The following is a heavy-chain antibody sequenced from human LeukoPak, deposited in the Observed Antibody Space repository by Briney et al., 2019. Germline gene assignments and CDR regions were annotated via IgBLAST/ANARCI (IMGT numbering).Heavy chain of an antibody. CDR1: GGSISSYY. Sequence: SETLSLTCTVSGGSISSYYWSWIRQPPGKGLEWIGDIYYSGSTNYNTSLKSRVTISVDTSKNQFSLKLSSVTAADTAVYYCARGKHIVAISVWGQGTLVTVSS. D-gene: IGHD5-12*01. J-gene: IGHJ4*02. CDR2: IYYSGST. V-gene: IGHV4-59*01. CDR3: ARGKHIVAISV.